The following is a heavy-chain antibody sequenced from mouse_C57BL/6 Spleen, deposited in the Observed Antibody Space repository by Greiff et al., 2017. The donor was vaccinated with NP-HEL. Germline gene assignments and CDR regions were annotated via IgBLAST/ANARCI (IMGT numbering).Heavy chain of an antibody. V-gene: IGHV5-17*01. Sequence: EVQGVESGGGLVKPGGSLKLSCAASGFTFSDYGMHWVRQAPEKGLEWVAYISSGSSTIYYADTVKGRFTISRDNAKNTLFLQRTSLRSEDTAMYYCARPLTTVVAPGFAYWGQGTLVTVSA. CDR2: ISSGSSTI. J-gene: IGHJ3*01. CDR3: ARPLTTVVAPGFAY. CDR1: GFTFSDYG. D-gene: IGHD1-1*01.